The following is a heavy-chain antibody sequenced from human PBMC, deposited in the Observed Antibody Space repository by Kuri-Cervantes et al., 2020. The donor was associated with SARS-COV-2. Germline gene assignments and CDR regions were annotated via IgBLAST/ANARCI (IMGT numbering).Heavy chain of an antibody. V-gene: IGHV4-59*08. J-gene: IGHJ4*02. CDR2: ISYSGIA. D-gene: IGHD3-9*01. CDR1: GGSFSGYY. Sequence: SETLSLTCAVYGGSFSGYYWSWTRQPPGKGLEWIGYISYSGIANYNPSLKSRVTISVDTSKNQFSLKLSSVTAADTAVYYCARHSASYDILTGYRTFDYWGQGTLVTVSS. CDR3: ARHSASYDILTGYRTFDY.